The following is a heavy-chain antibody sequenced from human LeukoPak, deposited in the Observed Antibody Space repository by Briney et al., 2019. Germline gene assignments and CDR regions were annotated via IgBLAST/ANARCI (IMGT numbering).Heavy chain of an antibody. J-gene: IGHJ5*02. CDR2: IYHSGST. CDR1: GGSFSGYY. V-gene: IGHV4-34*01. D-gene: IGHD1-26*01. CDR3: ARGGELLGWFDP. Sequence: SETLSLTCAVYGGSFSGYYWSWIRQPPGKGLEWIGSIYHSGSTYYNPSLKSRVTISVDTSKNQFSLKLSSVTAADTAVYYCARGGELLGWFDPWGQGTLVTVSS.